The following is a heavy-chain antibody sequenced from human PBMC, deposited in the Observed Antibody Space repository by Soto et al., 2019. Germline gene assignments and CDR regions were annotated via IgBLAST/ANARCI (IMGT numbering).Heavy chain of an antibody. J-gene: IGHJ4*02. V-gene: IGHV4-34*01. D-gene: IGHD3-22*01. CDR1: GGSFSGYY. CDR2: INHSGST. CDR3: ARKDSSGYPYFDY. Sequence: PSETLSLTCAVYGGSFSGYYWSWIRQPPGKGLEWIGEINHSGSTNYNPSLKSRVTISVDTSKNQFSLKLSSVTAADTAVYYCARKDSSGYPYFDYWGQGTLVTVSS.